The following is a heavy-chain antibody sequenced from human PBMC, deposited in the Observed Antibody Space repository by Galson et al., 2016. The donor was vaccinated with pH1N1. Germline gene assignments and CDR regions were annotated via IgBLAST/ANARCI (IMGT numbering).Heavy chain of an antibody. CDR1: GGSISSYY. CDR3: ARSDYGDYVGYFDY. V-gene: IGHV4-4*07. D-gene: IGHD4-17*01. J-gene: IGHJ4*02. Sequence: TLSLTCTVPGGSISSYYWSWIRQPAGKGLEWIGHIYTSGSTNYNPSLKSRVTISVDTPRNQFSLKLSSVTAADTAVYYCARSDYGDYVGYFDYWGQGTLVTVSS. CDR2: IYTSGST.